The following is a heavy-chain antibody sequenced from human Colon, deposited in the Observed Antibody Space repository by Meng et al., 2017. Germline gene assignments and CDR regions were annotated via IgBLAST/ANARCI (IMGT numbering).Heavy chain of an antibody. CDR3: ARERLSSGWYGGRWFDP. Sequence: QVPLQEGGAGLLKPSVTLSLTCAVDGGAFSGYYWSWIGQPPGKGLEGIGEINHSGSTNYNPSLKSRVTISVDTSKNQFSLKLSSVTAADTAVYYCARERLSSGWYGGRWFDPWGQGTLVTVSS. D-gene: IGHD6-19*01. V-gene: IGHV4-34*01. CDR2: INHSGST. J-gene: IGHJ5*02. CDR1: GGAFSGYY.